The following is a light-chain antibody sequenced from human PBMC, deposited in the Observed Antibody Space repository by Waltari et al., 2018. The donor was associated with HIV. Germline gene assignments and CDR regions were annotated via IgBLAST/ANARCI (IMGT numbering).Light chain of an antibody. CDR3: IQYDRSPST. CDR1: QNLGNTY. Sequence: IDLTDSPGTVSYSPGAGLTLLRRSSQNLGNTYLAWYQYKSGQAPRLLIFGATSRATGIPDRFRGSGSGTNFTLTISRLEPEDFAVYYCIQYDRSPSTFGQGTRLEI. CDR2: GAT. V-gene: IGKV3-20*01. J-gene: IGKJ5*01.